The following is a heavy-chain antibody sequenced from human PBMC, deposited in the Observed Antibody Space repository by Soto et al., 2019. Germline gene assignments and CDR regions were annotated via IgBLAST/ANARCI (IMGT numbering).Heavy chain of an antibody. V-gene: IGHV4-59*01. CDR2: IYYSGST. Sequence: PSETLSLTCTVSGGSISSYYWSWIRQPPGKGLEWIGYIYYSGSTNYNPSLKSRVTISVDTSKNQFSLKLSSVTAADTAVYYCARAYGSGRKDYYYYYMDVWGKGTTVTVSS. CDR1: GGSISSYY. CDR3: ARAYGSGRKDYYYYYMDV. J-gene: IGHJ6*03. D-gene: IGHD3-10*01.